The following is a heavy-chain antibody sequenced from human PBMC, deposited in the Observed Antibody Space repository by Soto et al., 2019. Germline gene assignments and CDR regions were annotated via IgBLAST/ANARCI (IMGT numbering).Heavy chain of an antibody. CDR1: GGTFSSYA. CDR2: IIPIFGTA. CDR3: ARGMTGTTILYYYYGMDI. V-gene: IGHV1-69*13. Sequence: SVKVSCKASGGTFSSYAISWVRQAPGQGLEWMGGIIPIFGTANYAQKFQGRVTITADESTSTAYMELSSLRSEDTAVYYCARGMTGTTILYYYYGMDIWGQGTTVTVSS. J-gene: IGHJ6*02. D-gene: IGHD1-7*01.